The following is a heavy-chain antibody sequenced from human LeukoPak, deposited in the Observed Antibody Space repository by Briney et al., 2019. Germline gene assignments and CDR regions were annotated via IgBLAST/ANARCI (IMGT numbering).Heavy chain of an antibody. CDR3: ARVHYGDYYVLDY. J-gene: IGHJ4*02. D-gene: IGHD4-17*01. Sequence: XXXIRXPXXXXLEWIGRIYTSGSTNYNPSLKSRVTMSVDTSKNQFSLKLSSVTAADTAVYYCARVHYGDYYVLDYWGQGTLVTVSS. CDR2: IYTSGST. V-gene: IGHV4-4*07.